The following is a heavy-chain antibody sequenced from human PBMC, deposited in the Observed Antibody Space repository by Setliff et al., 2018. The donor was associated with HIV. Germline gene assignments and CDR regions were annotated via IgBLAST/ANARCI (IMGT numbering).Heavy chain of an antibody. Sequence: SETLSLTSTVSGGSISSYYWSWIRQPAGKGLEWIGRIYTSGSTNYNPSLKSRVTMSVDTSKNQFSLKLSSVTAADTAVYYCARTAMVTAIYYYYYYMDVWGKGTTVTVSS. D-gene: IGHD2-21*02. V-gene: IGHV4-4*07. CDR3: ARTAMVTAIYYYYYYMDV. CDR2: IYTSGST. CDR1: GGSISSYY. J-gene: IGHJ6*03.